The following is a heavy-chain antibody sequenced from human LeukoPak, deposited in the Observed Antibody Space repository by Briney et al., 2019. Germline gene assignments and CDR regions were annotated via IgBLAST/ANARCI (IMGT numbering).Heavy chain of an antibody. V-gene: IGHV3-21*01. CDR2: ISSSSSYI. Sequence: GGSLRLSCAASGFTFSSYSMNWVRQAPGKGLEWVSSISSSSSYIYYADSVKGRFTISRDNSKNTLYLQMNSLRPEDTAVYYSGGGSWSQMDVWGKGTTVTVSS. J-gene: IGHJ6*04. D-gene: IGHD2-15*01. CDR1: GFTFSSYS. CDR3: GGGSWSQMDV.